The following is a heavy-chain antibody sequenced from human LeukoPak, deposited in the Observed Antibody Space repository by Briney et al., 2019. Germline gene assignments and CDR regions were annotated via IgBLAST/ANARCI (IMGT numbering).Heavy chain of an antibody. D-gene: IGHD3-9*01. CDR3: ARDPYYDILTGYYSADY. CDR1: GFTFSSYA. V-gene: IGHV3-30-3*01. CDR2: ISYDGSNK. Sequence: PGGSLRLSCAASGFTFSSYAMHWVRQAPGKGLEWVAVISYDGSNKYYADSVKGRFTISRDNSKNTLYLQMNSLRAEDTAVYYCARDPYYDILTGYYSADYWGQGTLVTVSS. J-gene: IGHJ4*02.